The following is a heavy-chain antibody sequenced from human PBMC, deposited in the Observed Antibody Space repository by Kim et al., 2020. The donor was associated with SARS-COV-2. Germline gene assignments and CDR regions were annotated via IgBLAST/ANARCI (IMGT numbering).Heavy chain of an antibody. V-gene: IGHV4-61*01. CDR3: ARGRFGRLALDI. CDR2: IYYSGST. D-gene: IGHD3-10*01. J-gene: IGHJ3*02. Sequence: SETLSLTCTVSGGSVSSGSYYWSWLRQPPGKGLEWIGYIYYSGSTNYNPSLKSRVTISVDTSKNQFSLKLSSVTAADTAVYYCARGRFGRLALDIWGRGTMVTVSS. CDR1: GGSVSSGSYY.